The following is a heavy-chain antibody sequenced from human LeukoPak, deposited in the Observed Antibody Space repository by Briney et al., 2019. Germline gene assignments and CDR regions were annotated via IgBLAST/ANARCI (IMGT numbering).Heavy chain of an antibody. V-gene: IGHV4-59*01. Sequence: PSETLSLTCNVSGASIRSYYWSWIRQPPGKGLEWLGYIDYSGSTNYNPSLKSRITISLDTSKNQFSLKLNSVTAADTAVYYCATDGYSVTWPYFDYWGQGTLVSVSS. CDR3: ATDGYSVTWPYFDY. J-gene: IGHJ4*02. CDR2: IDYSGST. D-gene: IGHD2-21*02. CDR1: GASIRSYY.